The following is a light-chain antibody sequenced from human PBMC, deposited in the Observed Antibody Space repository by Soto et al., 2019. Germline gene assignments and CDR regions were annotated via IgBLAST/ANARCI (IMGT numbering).Light chain of an antibody. Sequence: DIVMTQSPLSLPVTPGEPASISCRSSQSLLHSNGNNYLDWYLQKPGQSPQLLIYLGSTRASGVPNSFSGRGSDTDFTLKITRVEAEDVWIYYCMQARQTPFTFGQGTKLEVK. CDR3: MQARQTPFT. CDR2: LGS. J-gene: IGKJ2*01. CDR1: QSLLHSNGNNY. V-gene: IGKV2-28*01.